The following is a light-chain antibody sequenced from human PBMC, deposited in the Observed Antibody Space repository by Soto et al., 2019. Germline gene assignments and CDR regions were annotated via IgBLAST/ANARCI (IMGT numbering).Light chain of an antibody. CDR3: QQYNNWPYT. V-gene: IGKV3-15*01. CDR1: QSVSSN. CDR2: GVS. Sequence: EIVMTQSPATLSVSPGERATLSCRASQSVSSNLAWYQQNPGQAPRLLIYGVSTRPTGIPARFSGSGSGTEFTLTIRSLQSEDFAGYYFQQYNNWPYTFGQGTKLEI. J-gene: IGKJ2*01.